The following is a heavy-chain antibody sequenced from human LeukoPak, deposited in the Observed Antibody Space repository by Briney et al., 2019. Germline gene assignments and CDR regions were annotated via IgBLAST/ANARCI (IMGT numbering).Heavy chain of an antibody. J-gene: IGHJ2*01. CDR3: ARANPADFNL. CDR2: IRYDGIVT. D-gene: IGHD1-14*01. Sequence: GSLLLPCAASGLTFSSHWIHWVRQPPGKGLVWVSRIRYDGIVTNYADSVEGRFTISRDNAKNTVHLQMNSLRDDDTAVYYCARANPADFNLWGRGTLVTVSS. CDR1: GLTFSSHW. V-gene: IGHV3-74*01.